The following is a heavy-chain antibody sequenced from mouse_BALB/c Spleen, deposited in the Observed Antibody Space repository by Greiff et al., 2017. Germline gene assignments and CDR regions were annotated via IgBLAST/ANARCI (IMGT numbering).Heavy chain of an antibody. V-gene: IGHV1-54*01. Sequence: VQLQESGAELVRPGTSVKVSCKASGYAFTNYLIEWVKQRPGQGLEWIGVINPGSGGTNYNEKFKGKATLTADKSSSTAYMQLSSLTSDDSAVYFCARGGLGRWGQGTTLTVSS. CDR1: GYAFTNYL. J-gene: IGHJ2*01. D-gene: IGHD3-3*01. CDR3: ARGGLGR. CDR2: INPGSGGT.